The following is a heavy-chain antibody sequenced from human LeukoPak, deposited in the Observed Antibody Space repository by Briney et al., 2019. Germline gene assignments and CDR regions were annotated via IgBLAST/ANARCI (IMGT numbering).Heavy chain of an antibody. Sequence: SETLSLTCAVSGYSISSGYYWGWIRPPPGKGLEWIGSIYHSGSTYYNPSLKSRVTISVDTSKNQFSLKLSSVTAADTAVYYCAREATISSGWAYYGMDVWGKGTTVTVSS. CDR1: GYSISSGYY. V-gene: IGHV4-38-2*02. J-gene: IGHJ6*04. CDR3: AREATISSGWAYYGMDV. CDR2: IYHSGST. D-gene: IGHD6-19*01.